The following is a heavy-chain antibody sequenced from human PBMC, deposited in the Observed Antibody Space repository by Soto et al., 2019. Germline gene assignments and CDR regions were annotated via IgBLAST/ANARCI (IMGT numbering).Heavy chain of an antibody. CDR2: ISAYNGNT. Sequence: ASVKVSCKASGYTFTSYGISWVRQAPGQGLEWMGWISAYNGNTNYAQKLQGRVTMTTDTSTSTAYMELRSLRSDDTAVYYCAILDYSSGWYLFDYWGQGTLVTVSS. V-gene: IGHV1-18*01. J-gene: IGHJ4*02. CDR3: AILDYSSGWYLFDY. CDR1: GYTFTSYG. D-gene: IGHD6-19*01.